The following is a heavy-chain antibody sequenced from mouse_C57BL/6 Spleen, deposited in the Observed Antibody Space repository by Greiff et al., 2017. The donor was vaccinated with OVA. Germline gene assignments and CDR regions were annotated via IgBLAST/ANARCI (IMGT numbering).Heavy chain of an antibody. CDR1: GYAFSSSW. D-gene: IGHD4-1*01. J-gene: IGHJ4*01. CDR3: ARWGVTGTGGMDY. CDR2: IYPGDGDT. Sequence: VQLQQSGPELVKPGASVKISCKASGYAFSSSWLNWVKQRPGTGLEWIGRIYPGDGDTNYNGKFKGKATLTADKSSSTAYMQLSSLTSEDSAVDFCARWGVTGTGGMDYWGQGTSVTVSS. V-gene: IGHV1-82*01.